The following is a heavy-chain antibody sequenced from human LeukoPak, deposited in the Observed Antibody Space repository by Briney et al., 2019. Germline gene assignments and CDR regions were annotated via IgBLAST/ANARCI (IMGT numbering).Heavy chain of an antibody. CDR2: INHSGST. D-gene: IGHD2-15*01. CDR3: ARGRFVVVVAATRDWFDP. J-gene: IGHJ5*02. CDR1: RGSFSGYC. Sequence: SETLSHTCAVDRGSFSGYCWRWLRQPPGKGLEWIGEINHSGSTNYNPSLKSRVTISVDTSKNQFSLKLSSVTAADTAVYYCARGRFVVVVAATRDWFDPWGQGTLVTVSS. V-gene: IGHV4-34*01.